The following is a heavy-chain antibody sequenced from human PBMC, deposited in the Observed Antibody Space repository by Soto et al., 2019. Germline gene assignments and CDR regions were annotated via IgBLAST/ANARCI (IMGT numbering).Heavy chain of an antibody. CDR1: GESFSGYY. CDR3: ARLDQTVTTGIYYYYMDV. D-gene: IGHD4-17*01. J-gene: IGHJ6*03. V-gene: IGHV4-34*01. Sequence: SETLSLTCVVYGESFSGYYWSWIRQSPGKGLEWIGEISHSGNTNYNPSLKSRVTISIEPSNSQFSLRLKSVTAADTAVYYCARLDQTVTTGIYYYYMDVWGKGTTVTVSS. CDR2: ISHSGNT.